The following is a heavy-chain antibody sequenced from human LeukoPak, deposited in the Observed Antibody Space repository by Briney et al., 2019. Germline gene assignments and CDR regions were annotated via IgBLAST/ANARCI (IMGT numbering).Heavy chain of an antibody. J-gene: IGHJ4*02. Sequence: PGGSLRLSCAASGFTFSSYSMSWVRQAPGKGLEWVSYISSSSSTIYYADSVKGRFTISRDNAKNSLYLQMNSLRAEDTAVYYCSSLLLQSTNWGQGTLVTVSS. CDR1: GFTFSSYS. CDR2: ISSSSSTI. CDR3: SSLLLQSTN. D-gene: IGHD5-24*01. V-gene: IGHV3-48*04.